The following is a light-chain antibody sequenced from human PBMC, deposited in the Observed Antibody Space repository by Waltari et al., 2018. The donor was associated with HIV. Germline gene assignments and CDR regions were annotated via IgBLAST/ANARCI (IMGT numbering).Light chain of an antibody. J-gene: IGLJ3*02. CDR1: ISDVGTYKL. Sequence: QSALTQPASVSGSPGQSITISCPGSISDVGTYKLVSWYQQHPGKAPKLMISEVTKRPSGVSNRFSGSKSGNTASLTISGLQAEDEADYYCCSYAGSSTLMFGGGTKLTVL. CDR3: CSYAGSSTLM. CDR2: EVT. V-gene: IGLV2-23*02.